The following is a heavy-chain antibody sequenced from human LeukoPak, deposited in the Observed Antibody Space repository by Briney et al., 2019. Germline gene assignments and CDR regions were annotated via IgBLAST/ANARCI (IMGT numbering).Heavy chain of an antibody. Sequence: SETLSLTCTVSGGSISSSSYYWGWIRQPPGKGLEWIGSIYYSGSTYYNPSRKSRVSIALDTSKNQCFLKLSSVTAADTAVYYCERRYILAVDYWGQGTLVTVSS. CDR3: ERRYILAVDY. D-gene: IGHD2-2*02. CDR2: IYYSGST. J-gene: IGHJ4*02. V-gene: IGHV4-39*01. CDR1: GGSISSSSYY.